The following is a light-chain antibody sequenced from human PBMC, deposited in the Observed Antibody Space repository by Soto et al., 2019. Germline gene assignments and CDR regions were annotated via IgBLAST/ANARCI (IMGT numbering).Light chain of an antibody. CDR2: DVT. V-gene: IGLV2-8*01. CDR1: SSDVGGYNY. Sequence: QSALTQPPSASGSPGQSVAISCTGTSSDVGGYNYVSWYQQHPGKAPKLMIYDVTKRPSGVPDRFSGSKSGNTASLTVSGLQDEDEADYYCTSYAGSESDVFGSGTKLTVL. J-gene: IGLJ1*01. CDR3: TSYAGSESDV.